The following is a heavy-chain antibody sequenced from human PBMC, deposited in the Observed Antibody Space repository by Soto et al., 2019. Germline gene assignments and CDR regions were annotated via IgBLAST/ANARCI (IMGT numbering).Heavy chain of an antibody. J-gene: IGHJ4*02. CDR2: IYYSGST. CDR3: ARQREWLFHPYFDY. D-gene: IGHD3-3*01. Sequence: SETLSLTCTVSGGSISSYYWSWIRQPPGKGLEWIGYIYYSGSTNYNPSLKSRVTISVDMSKNQFSLNLSSVTAADTAVYYCARQREWLFHPYFDYWGQGTLVTVSS. V-gene: IGHV4-59*08. CDR1: GGSISSYY.